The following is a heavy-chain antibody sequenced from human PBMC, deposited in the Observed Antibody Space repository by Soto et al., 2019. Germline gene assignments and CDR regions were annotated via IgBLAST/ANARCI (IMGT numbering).Heavy chain of an antibody. CDR2: ISAYNGNT. D-gene: IGHD3-3*02. Sequence: QGREWMGWISAYNGNTNYAQKLQGRVTMTTDTSTSTAYMELRSLRSDDTAVYYCARYDTVLVRFWFDPWGQGTLVTVSS. J-gene: IGHJ5*02. CDR3: ARYDTVLVRFWFDP. V-gene: IGHV1-18*01.